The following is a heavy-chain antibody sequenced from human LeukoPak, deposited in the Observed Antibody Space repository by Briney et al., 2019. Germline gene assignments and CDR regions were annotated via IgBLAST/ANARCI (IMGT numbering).Heavy chain of an antibody. Sequence: ASVKVSCRASGYTFTDYYMHWVRQAPGQGLEWMGWINPNNGGTSYAQKFQGRVTMTRDTSITTSYMELPSLTSDDTAVYYCARGYSSPVPNFDYWGQGTLVTVSS. J-gene: IGHJ4*02. V-gene: IGHV1-2*02. CDR3: ARGYSSPVPNFDY. D-gene: IGHD6-13*01. CDR1: GYTFTDYY. CDR2: INPNNGGT.